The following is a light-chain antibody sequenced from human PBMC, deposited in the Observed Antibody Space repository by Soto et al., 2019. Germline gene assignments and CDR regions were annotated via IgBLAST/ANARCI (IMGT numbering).Light chain of an antibody. CDR3: QQYGSSPLT. CDR1: QSVSSSY. Sequence: EIVLTQSPGTLSLSPGERATLSCRASQSVSSSYLGWYQQKPGQAPRLLIYGASNRATGIPDRFSGIGSGTDFTLTIRRLEPEDFAVYYCQQYGSSPLTFGEGTKVEIK. J-gene: IGKJ4*01. CDR2: GAS. V-gene: IGKV3-20*01.